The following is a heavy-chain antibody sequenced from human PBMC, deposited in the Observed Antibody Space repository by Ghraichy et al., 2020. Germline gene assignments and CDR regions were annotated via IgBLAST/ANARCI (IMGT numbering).Heavy chain of an antibody. CDR2: MNPNSGNT. D-gene: IGHD3-16*02. Sequence: ASVKVSCKASGYTFTSYDINWVRQATGQGLEWMGWMNPNSGNTGYAQKFQGRVTMTRNTSISTAYMELSSLRSEDTAVYYCARLIAYDYVWGSYRYTSSGDYWGQGTLVTVSS. CDR1: GYTFTSYD. V-gene: IGHV1-8*01. J-gene: IGHJ4*02. CDR3: ARLIAYDYVWGSYRYTSSGDY.